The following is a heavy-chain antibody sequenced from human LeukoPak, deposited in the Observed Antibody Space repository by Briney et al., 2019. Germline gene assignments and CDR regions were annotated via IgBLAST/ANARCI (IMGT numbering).Heavy chain of an antibody. Sequence: PGGSLRLSCAASGFTFDDYGMSWVRQAPGKGLEWVSGINWNGGSTGYADSEKGRFTISRDNAKNSLYLQMNSLRAEDTAVYYCARGAVAITMIVVVQFDYWGQGTLVTVSS. CDR3: ARGAVAITMIVVVQFDY. V-gene: IGHV3-20*04. D-gene: IGHD3-22*01. J-gene: IGHJ4*02. CDR2: INWNGGST. CDR1: GFTFDDYG.